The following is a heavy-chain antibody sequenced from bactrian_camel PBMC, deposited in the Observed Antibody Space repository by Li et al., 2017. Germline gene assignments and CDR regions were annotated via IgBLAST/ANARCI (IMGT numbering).Heavy chain of an antibody. V-gene: IGHV3S40*01. CDR1: GFTFSFYD. J-gene: IGHJ4*01. CDR2: IHCGGGST. Sequence: DVQLVESGGGLVQPGGALKLSCAASGFTFSFYDMTWVRQAPGKGLEWVSGIHCGGGSTYYAESVKGRFTISRDTAKNTLYLQMNSLKPEDTAMYYCAALGRTSVLGFEYWGQGTQVTVS. D-gene: IGHD1*01. CDR3: AALGRTSVLGFEY.